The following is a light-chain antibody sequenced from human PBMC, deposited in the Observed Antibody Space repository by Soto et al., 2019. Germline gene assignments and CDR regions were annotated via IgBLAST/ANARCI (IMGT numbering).Light chain of an antibody. V-gene: IGKV3-20*01. CDR1: QSVSSSY. J-gene: IGKJ1*01. CDR3: QHYGSPVA. CDR2: AAS. Sequence: EIVLTQSPGTLSLSPGERATLSCRASQSVSSSYLAWYQQKPRQAPRLLIYAASSRSTDIPDRFSGSESGTDFTLTISRLEPDDFAVYYCQHYGSPVAFGQGTKVEIK.